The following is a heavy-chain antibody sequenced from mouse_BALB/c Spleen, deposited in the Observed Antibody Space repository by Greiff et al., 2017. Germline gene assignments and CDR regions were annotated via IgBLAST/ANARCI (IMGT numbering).Heavy chain of an antibody. CDR1: GFTFSSFG. D-gene: IGHD1-1*01. J-gene: IGHJ2*01. CDR2: ISSGSSTI. Sequence: EVQLVESGGGLVQPGGSRKLSCAASGFTFSSFGMHWVRQAPEKGLEWVAYISSGSSTIYYADTVKGRFTISRDNPKNTLFLQMTSLRSEDTAMYYCARPHYCGSSPTSPFDYWGQGTTLTVSS. CDR3: ARPHYCGSSPTSPFDY. V-gene: IGHV5-17*02.